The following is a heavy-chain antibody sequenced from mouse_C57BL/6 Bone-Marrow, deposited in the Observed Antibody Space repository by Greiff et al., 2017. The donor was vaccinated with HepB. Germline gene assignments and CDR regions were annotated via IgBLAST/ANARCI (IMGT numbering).Heavy chain of an antibody. V-gene: IGHV1-81*01. CDR1: GYTFTSYG. J-gene: IGHJ4*01. D-gene: IGHD1-1*01. Sequence: VQLQQSGAELARPGASVKLSRKASGYTFTSYGISWVKQRTGQGLEWIGEIYPRSGNTYYNEKFKGKATLTADKSSSTAYMELRSLTSEDSAVYFCARVDYYGSSYVAMDYWGQGTSVTVSS. CDR2: IYPRSGNT. CDR3: ARVDYYGSSYVAMDY.